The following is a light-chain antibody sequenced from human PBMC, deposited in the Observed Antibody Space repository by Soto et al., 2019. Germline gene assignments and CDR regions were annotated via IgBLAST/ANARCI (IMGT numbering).Light chain of an antibody. J-gene: IGKJ5*01. CDR3: QQYNDWPIT. Sequence: EIVMTQSPATLSVPPGERVTLSCRASRSVGSNLAWYQHKPGQAPRLLSYGVSTRATGIPARFSGSASGTEFTLTISSLQSEDFAVYSCQQYNDWPITFGPGTRLEIK. V-gene: IGKV3-15*01. CDR2: GVS. CDR1: RSVGSN.